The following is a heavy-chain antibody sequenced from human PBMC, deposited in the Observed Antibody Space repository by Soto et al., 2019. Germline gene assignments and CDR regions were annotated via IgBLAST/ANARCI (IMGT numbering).Heavy chain of an antibody. CDR3: ARARIAATPSLWFDP. V-gene: IGHV4-31*03. CDR2: IYYSGST. CDR1: GGSISSGGYY. J-gene: IGHJ5*02. Sequence: SETLSLTCTVSGGSISSGGYYWSWIRHHPGKGLEWIGYIYYSGSTYYNPSLKSRVTISVDTSKNQFSLKLSSVTAADTAVYYCARARIAATPSLWFDPWGQGTLVTVSS. D-gene: IGHD2-15*01.